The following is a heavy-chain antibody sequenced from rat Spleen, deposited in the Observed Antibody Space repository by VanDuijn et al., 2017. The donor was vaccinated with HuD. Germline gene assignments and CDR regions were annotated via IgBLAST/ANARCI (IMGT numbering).Heavy chain of an antibody. V-gene: IGHV5-19*01. J-gene: IGHJ3*01. CDR3: ATAGTRVPRFAY. Sequence: EVQLVESGGGLVQPGRSLKLSCAASGFTFSNYGMHWIRQAPTKGLEWVASISVSGGSSHYRDSVKGRFTLSRDNAKSTLYLQMDGLRSEDTATYYCATAGTRVPRFAYWGQGTLVTVSS. CDR2: ISVSGGSS. D-gene: IGHD1-4*01. CDR1: GFTFSNYG.